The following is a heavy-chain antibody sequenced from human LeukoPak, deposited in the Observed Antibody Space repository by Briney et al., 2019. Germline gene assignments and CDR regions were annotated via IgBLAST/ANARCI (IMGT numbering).Heavy chain of an antibody. CDR1: GFTFSSSA. J-gene: IGHJ4*02. Sequence: GGSLRLSCAASGFTFSSSAMSWVRQAPGKGLEWVSAISNNGGYTYYADSVQGRFTISRDNSKSTLCLQMNSLRAEDTAVYYCAKQLGYRSDGSCYFPYWGQGTLVTVSS. CDR3: AKQLGYRSDGSCYFPY. V-gene: IGHV3-23*01. CDR2: ISNNGGYT. D-gene: IGHD2-15*01.